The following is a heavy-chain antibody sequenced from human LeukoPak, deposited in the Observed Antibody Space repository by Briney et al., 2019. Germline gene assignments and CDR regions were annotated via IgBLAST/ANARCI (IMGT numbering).Heavy chain of an antibody. J-gene: IGHJ4*02. CDR1: GYTFTSYG. CDR2: SSAYNDNT. CDR3: SRGFSEPRSTLDY. Sequence: ASVKVSCKASGYTFTSYGISWVRQAPGQGLERMGWSSAYNDNTNYAQKLQGRVTMTTDTSTSTAYMELRSLRSDDTAVYYCSRGFSEPRSTLDYWGQGTLVTVSS. V-gene: IGHV1-18*01. D-gene: IGHD1-14*01.